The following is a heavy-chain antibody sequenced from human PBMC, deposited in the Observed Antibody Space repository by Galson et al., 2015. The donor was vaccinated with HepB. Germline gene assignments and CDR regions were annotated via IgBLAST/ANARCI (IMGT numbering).Heavy chain of an antibody. Sequence: SLRLSCAASGFTFSSYAMSWVRQAPGKGLECVSGVSSSADSTYYADSVKGRFTISRDNSKNTLYLQMNSLRAEDTAVYYCAKVLVVGATHDAFEIWGQGTTVTVSS. V-gene: IGHV3-23*01. CDR2: VSSSADST. CDR1: GFTFSSYA. J-gene: IGHJ3*02. CDR3: AKVLVVGATHDAFEI. D-gene: IGHD2-8*02.